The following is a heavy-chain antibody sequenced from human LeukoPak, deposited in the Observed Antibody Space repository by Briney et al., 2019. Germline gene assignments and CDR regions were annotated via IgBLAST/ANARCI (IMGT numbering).Heavy chain of an antibody. V-gene: IGHV4-59*12. CDR1: GGSISSYY. Sequence: SESLSLTCTVAGGSISSYYWSWIRHPPEKGLEWIGYIYYSGSTNYNPSLKSRVTISVDTSKNQFSLKLSSVTAADTAVYYWAREGTTVTHFDYWGRGTLVTVSS. CDR3: AREGTTVTHFDY. D-gene: IGHD4-11*01. J-gene: IGHJ4*02. CDR2: IYYSGST.